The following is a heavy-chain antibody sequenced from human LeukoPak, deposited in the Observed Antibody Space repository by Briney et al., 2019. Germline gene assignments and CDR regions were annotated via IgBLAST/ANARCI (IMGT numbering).Heavy chain of an antibody. CDR2: INPNSGGT. D-gene: IGHD3-9*01. J-gene: IGHJ6*03. Sequence: ASVKVSCKASGYTFTGYYMHWVRQAPGQGLEWMGWINPNSGGTNYAQKFQGRVTMTRDTSISTAYMELSRLRSDDTAVYYCAGTDWYYYYMDVWGKGTTVTVSS. CDR3: AGTDWYYYYMDV. V-gene: IGHV1-2*02. CDR1: GYTFTGYY.